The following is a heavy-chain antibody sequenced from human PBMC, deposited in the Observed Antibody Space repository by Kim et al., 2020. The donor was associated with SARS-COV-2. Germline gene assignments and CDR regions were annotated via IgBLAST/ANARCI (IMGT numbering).Heavy chain of an antibody. J-gene: IGHJ3*02. CDR2: IDPSDSYT. CDR3: ARHDFRGSYYQGTDAFDI. D-gene: IGHD1-26*01. CDR1: GYSFTSYW. V-gene: IGHV5-10-1*01. Sequence: GESLKISCKGSGYSFTSYWISWVRQMPGKGLEWMGRIDPSDSYTNYSPSFQGHVTISADKSISTAYLQWSSLKASDTAMYYCARHDFRGSYYQGTDAFDIWGQGTMVTVSS.